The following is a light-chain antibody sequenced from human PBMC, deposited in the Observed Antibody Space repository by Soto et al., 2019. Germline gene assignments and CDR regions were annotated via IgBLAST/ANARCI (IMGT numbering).Light chain of an antibody. Sequence: TQSPALLSVSPGETATLSCKASRPIANKLAWYQQSPGQTPRLLIYGASTRASGVPDRFSGSGSGTDFTLTITGPQAEDFATYYFQQYYDWPPNTFGQGTKFDIK. V-gene: IGKV3D-15*01. CDR2: GAS. J-gene: IGKJ2*01. CDR1: RPIANK. CDR3: QQYYDWPPNT.